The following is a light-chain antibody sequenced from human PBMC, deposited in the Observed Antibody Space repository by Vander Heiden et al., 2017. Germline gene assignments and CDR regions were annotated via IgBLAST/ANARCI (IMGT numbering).Light chain of an antibody. V-gene: IGKV1-39*01. CDR3: QQRDSTPIT. Sequence: IQMTQSPSSLSASVGDRVTITCRASQSISSYLNWYQQKPGKAPKLLIYAASSLQSGVPSRFSGSGSATDFTLTISRLQPEDFATYYFQQRDSTPITFGGGTKVEIK. J-gene: IGKJ4*01. CDR1: QSISSY. CDR2: AAS.